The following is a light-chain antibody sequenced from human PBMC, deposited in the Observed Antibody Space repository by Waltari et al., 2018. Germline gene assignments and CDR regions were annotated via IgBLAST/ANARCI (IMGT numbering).Light chain of an antibody. CDR2: VIS. V-gene: IGKV1-39*01. Sequence: DIQMTQSPSSLSASVGDRVTITCRASQTINKYLNWYQKKPGRAPKVLISVISYLHTGVPSRFSGSGSGTDFTLTISSLQSEDFAVYYCQQYSDWPPLTFGGGTKVEIK. CDR1: QTINKY. CDR3: QQYSDWPPLT. J-gene: IGKJ4*01.